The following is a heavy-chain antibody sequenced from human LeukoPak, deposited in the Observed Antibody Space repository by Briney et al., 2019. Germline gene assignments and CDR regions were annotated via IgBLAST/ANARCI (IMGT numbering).Heavy chain of an antibody. CDR2: IKSKTDGGTT. CDR1: GFTFSNAR. V-gene: IGHV3-15*01. Sequence: PGGSLRLSCAASGFTFSNARMSWVRQAPGKGLEWVGRIKSKTDGGTTDYAAPVKGRFTISRDDSKNTLYLQMNSLKTEDTAVYYCTTDPIVVYDSSGYYNYWGQGTLVTASS. D-gene: IGHD3-22*01. CDR3: TTDPIVVYDSSGYYNY. J-gene: IGHJ4*02.